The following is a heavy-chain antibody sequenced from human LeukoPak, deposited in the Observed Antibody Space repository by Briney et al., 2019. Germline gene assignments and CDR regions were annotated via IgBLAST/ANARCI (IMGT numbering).Heavy chain of an antibody. D-gene: IGHD3-22*01. V-gene: IGHV3-48*01. CDR2: ISTSSSTI. Sequence: GGSLRLSCAASGFTFSNYNMNWVRQAPRKGLEWVSYISTSSSTIYYADSVKGRFTISRDNSENKVYLQMNSLRAEDTAVYYCARDRSGYYSDYWGQGTLVTVSS. CDR1: GFTFSNYN. CDR3: ARDRSGYYSDY. J-gene: IGHJ4*02.